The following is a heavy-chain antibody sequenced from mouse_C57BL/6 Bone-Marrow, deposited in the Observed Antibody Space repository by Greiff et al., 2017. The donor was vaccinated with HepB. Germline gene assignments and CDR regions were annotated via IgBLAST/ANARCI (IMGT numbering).Heavy chain of an antibody. CDR3: AREGGYYGSSYWYFDV. D-gene: IGHD1-1*01. V-gene: IGHV1-18*01. J-gene: IGHJ1*03. Sequence: VQLQQSGPELVKPGASVKIPCKASGYTFTDYNMDWVKQSHGKSLEWIGDINPNNGGTIYNQKFKGKATLTVDKSSSTAYMELRSLTSEDTAVYYCAREGGYYGSSYWYFDVWGTGTTVTVSS. CDR2: INPNNGGT. CDR1: GYTFTDYN.